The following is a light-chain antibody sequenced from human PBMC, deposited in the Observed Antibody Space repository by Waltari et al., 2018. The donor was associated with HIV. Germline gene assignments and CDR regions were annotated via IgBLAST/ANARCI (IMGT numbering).Light chain of an antibody. Sequence: QSALTQPASVSGSPGQAITISYTGTNSYIGNYHLVSWYQQFPGKAPKLLIYDFNKRPSGVSNRFSGSKSGNTASITIAGLQAEDEADYYCCSYAGTLVFGGGTRLTVL. J-gene: IGLJ3*02. CDR2: DFN. V-gene: IGLV2-23*02. CDR3: CSYAGTLV. CDR1: NSYIGNYHL.